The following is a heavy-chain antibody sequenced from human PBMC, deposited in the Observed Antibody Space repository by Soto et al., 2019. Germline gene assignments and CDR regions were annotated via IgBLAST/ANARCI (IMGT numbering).Heavy chain of an antibody. Sequence: GGSLRLSCAASGFTFDDYTMHWVRQAPGKGLEWVSLISWDGGSTYYADSVKGRFTISRDNSKNSLYLQMNSLRAEDTAVYYCARDNWNERAFFDYWGQGTLVTVSS. J-gene: IGHJ4*02. D-gene: IGHD1-1*01. CDR2: ISWDGGST. CDR1: GFTFDDYT. V-gene: IGHV3-43*01. CDR3: ARDNWNERAFFDY.